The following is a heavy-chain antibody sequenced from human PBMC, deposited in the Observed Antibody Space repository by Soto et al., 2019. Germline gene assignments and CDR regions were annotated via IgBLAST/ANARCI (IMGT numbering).Heavy chain of an antibody. Sequence: GSLRLSCAASGFTFSRYDMHWVRQATGKGLEWVSAIGTAGDTYYPGSVKGRFTISRENAKNSLYLQMNSLRAEDTAVYYCARDPKKGSSSVGMDVWGQGTTVTVSS. V-gene: IGHV3-13*01. CDR3: ARDPKKGSSSVGMDV. CDR1: GFTFSRYD. J-gene: IGHJ6*02. D-gene: IGHD6-6*01. CDR2: IGTAGDT.